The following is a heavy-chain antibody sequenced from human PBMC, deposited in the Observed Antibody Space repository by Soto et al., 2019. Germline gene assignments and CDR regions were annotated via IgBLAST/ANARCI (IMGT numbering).Heavy chain of an antibody. J-gene: IGHJ6*02. CDR3: ARGWPPVGALDYYYYGMGV. D-gene: IGHD1-26*01. V-gene: IGHV3-30-3*01. CDR2: ISYDGSNK. Sequence: PGGSLRLSCAASGFTFSSYAMHWVRQAPGKGLEWVAVISYDGSNKYYADSVKGRFTISRDNSKNTLYLQMNSLRAEDTAVYYCARGWPPVGALDYYYYGMGVWGQGTTVTGSS. CDR1: GFTFSSYA.